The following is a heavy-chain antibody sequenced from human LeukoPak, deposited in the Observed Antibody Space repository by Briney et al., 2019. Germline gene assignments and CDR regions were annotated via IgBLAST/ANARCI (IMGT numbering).Heavy chain of an antibody. Sequence: SVKVSFKASGFTFTSSPMQWVRQARGQRLEWIGWIVVGSGNTNYAQKFQERVTITRDMSTNTAYMELSSLRSEDTAVYYCATGSGWYSPDYWGQGTLVTVSS. CDR1: GFTFTSSP. V-gene: IGHV1-58*02. J-gene: IGHJ4*02. D-gene: IGHD6-19*01. CDR3: ATGSGWYSPDY. CDR2: IVVGSGNT.